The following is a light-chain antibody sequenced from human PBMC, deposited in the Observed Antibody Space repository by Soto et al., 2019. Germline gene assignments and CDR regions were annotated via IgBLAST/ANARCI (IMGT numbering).Light chain of an antibody. J-gene: IGKJ2*01. V-gene: IGKV3-20*01. Sequence: EVVLTQSPGTLSLSPGERATLSCRASQSVTSIYFAWFQKKPGQAPRLLLYSTSTRASGIPDRFTGSGSGTDFTLTISRLEPEDVAVYYCQQYGTSPFTFGQGTQLDIK. CDR1: QSVTSIY. CDR2: STS. CDR3: QQYGTSPFT.